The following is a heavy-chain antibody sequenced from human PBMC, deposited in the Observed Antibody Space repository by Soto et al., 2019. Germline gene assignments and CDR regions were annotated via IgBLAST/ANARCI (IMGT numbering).Heavy chain of an antibody. V-gene: IGHV3-48*02. Sequence: VGSHRLSCAASGFTFSSYSMNWVRQAPGKGLEWVSYISSSSSTIYYADSVKGRFTISRDNAKNSLYLQMNSLRDEDTAVYYCARVRGFYSGSERGGLGMDVWGQGTTVPVSS. CDR3: ARVRGFYSGSERGGLGMDV. D-gene: IGHD1-26*01. CDR2: ISSSSSTI. J-gene: IGHJ6*02. CDR1: GFTFSSYS.